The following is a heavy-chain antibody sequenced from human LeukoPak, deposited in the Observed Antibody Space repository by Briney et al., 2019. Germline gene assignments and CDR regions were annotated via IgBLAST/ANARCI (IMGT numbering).Heavy chain of an antibody. CDR2: VYHSGST. V-gene: IGHV4-38-2*02. CDR3: ARGARYYYYYMDV. J-gene: IGHJ6*03. CDR1: GGFISNGYY. D-gene: IGHD3-16*01. Sequence: SETLSLTCTVSGGFISNGYYWGWIRQPPGKGLEWIGSVYHSGSTYYNPSLKSRVTISVDTSKNQFSLKLSSVTAADTAVYYCARGARYYYYYMDVWGKGTTVTVSS.